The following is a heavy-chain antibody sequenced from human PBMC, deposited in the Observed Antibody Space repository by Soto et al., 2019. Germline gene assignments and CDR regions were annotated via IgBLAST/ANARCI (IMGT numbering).Heavy chain of an antibody. CDR2: IDPNDSFI. V-gene: IGHV5-10-1*01. CDR3: ARPASGGSRDAFDI. D-gene: IGHD2-15*01. J-gene: IGHJ3*02. Sequence: GECLNISCAGSGYRFTGFWLHWVRQMPGKGLEWVGRIDPNDSFINYSPPFEGHVTISADKSISTAYLQWTRLQAADTAIYYCARPASGGSRDAFDIWGQGTMVTVSS. CDR1: GYRFTGFW.